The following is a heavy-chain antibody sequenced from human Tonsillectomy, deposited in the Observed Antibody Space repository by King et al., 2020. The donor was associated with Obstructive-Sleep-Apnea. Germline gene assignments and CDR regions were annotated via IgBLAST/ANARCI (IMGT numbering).Heavy chain of an antibody. D-gene: IGHD1-1*01. Sequence: VQLVESGGGLVQPGGSLRLSCEDSGFIFSSHWISWVRQAPGKGLEWVASINEDGIEKYYVDSVKGRFTISRDNAKHSLYLQMNSLTGEDAAVYYCARDVSTGAFDYWAREPWSPSPQ. CDR2: INEDGIEK. J-gene: IGHJ4*02. V-gene: IGHV3-7*01. CDR3: ARDVSTGAFDY. CDR1: GFIFSSHW.